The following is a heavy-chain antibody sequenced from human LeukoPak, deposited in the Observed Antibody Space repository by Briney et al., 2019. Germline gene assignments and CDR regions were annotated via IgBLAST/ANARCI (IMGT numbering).Heavy chain of an antibody. CDR1: GFTVSSNY. J-gene: IGHJ4*02. D-gene: IGHD2-2*01. Sequence: GGSLRLSCAASGFTVSSNYMSWVRQAPGKGLEWVSYISSSGSTIYYADSVKGRFTISRDNAKNSLYLQMNGLRAEDTAVYYCTRDIVVVPAATEFDYWGQGTLVTVSS. CDR2: ISSSGSTI. CDR3: TRDIVVVPAATEFDY. V-gene: IGHV3-11*01.